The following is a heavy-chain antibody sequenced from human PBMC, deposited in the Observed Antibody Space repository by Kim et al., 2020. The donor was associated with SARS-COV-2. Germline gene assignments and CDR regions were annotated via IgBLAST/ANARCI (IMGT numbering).Heavy chain of an antibody. D-gene: IGHD6-13*01. CDR3: ARGVGQQLAYYGMDV. J-gene: IGHJ6*02. V-gene: IGHV3-21*01. Sequence: DSVKGGFTITRDNAKNSLYLQMNSLRAEDTAVYYCARGVGQQLAYYGMDVWGQGTTVTVSS.